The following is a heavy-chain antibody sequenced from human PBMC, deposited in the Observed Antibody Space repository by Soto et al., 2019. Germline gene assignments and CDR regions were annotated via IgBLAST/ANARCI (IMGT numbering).Heavy chain of an antibody. CDR2: IIPIFGTA. CDR1: GGTFSSYA. V-gene: IGHV1-69*13. CDR3: ARDLNISGYYRATDYDYGMDV. Sequence: SVKVSCKASGGTFSSYAISWARQAPGQGLEWMGGIIPIFGTANYAQKFQGRVTITADESTSTAYMELRSLRSDDTAVDYCARDLNISGYYRATDYDYGMDVWGQATKGPCSS. D-gene: IGHD3-22*01. J-gene: IGHJ6*02.